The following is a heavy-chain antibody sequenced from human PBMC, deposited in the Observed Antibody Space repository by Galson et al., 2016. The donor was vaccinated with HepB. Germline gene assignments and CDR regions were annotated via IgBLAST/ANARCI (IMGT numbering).Heavy chain of an antibody. D-gene: IGHD4-11*01. V-gene: IGHV3-11*01. Sequence: SLRLSCAASGFIFSDYYMSWIRQAPGKGLEWISYISSSGNTMYNADSVKGRFTISRDNAKNSLYLQMNSLGADDTAVYYCARARYSNLPLGYWGQGTLVTVSS. CDR3: ARARYSNLPLGY. CDR2: ISSSGNTM. J-gene: IGHJ4*02. CDR1: GFIFSDYY.